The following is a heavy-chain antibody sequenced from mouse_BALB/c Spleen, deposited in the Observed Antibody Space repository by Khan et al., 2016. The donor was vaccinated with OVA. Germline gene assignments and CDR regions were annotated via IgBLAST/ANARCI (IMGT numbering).Heavy chain of an antibody. V-gene: IGHV5-6*01. CDR3: ADHLIGSFVY. CDR2: ISSGGDHT. CDR1: GFTFSSYS. Sequence: EVQLQESGGDLVKPGGSLKLSCAASGFTFSSYSMSWVRQTPGKRLEWVASISSGGDHTYYLDSVKGRFTISRDNAKNTLYLQMSDLKSEDTAMYYCADHLIGSFVYWGQGTLVTVSA. J-gene: IGHJ3*01.